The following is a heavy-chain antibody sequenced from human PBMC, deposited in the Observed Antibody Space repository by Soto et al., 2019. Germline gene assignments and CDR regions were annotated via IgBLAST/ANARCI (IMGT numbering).Heavy chain of an antibody. CDR2: ISAYNGNT. J-gene: IGHJ4*02. Sequence: QVQLVQSGAEVKKPGASVKVSCKASGYTFSSYFISWVRQAPGQGLEWMGWISAYNGNTNYAQNLQGRVTMTTDTATSTAYKELRSLRSDDTAVYYCARDPPPVDYWGQGTLVTVSS. CDR3: ARDPPPVDY. CDR1: GYTFSSYF. V-gene: IGHV1-18*01.